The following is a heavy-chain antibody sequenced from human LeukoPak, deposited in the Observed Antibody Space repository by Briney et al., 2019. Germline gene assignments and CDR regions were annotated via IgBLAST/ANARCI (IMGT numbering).Heavy chain of an antibody. CDR1: GFTFSSYS. CDR2: ISSSSSYI. D-gene: IGHD6-13*01. J-gene: IGHJ4*02. V-gene: IGHV3-21*04. Sequence: GGSLRLSCAASGFTFSSYSMNWVRQAPGKGLEWVSSISSSSSYIYYADSVKGRFTISRDNAKNSLYLQMNSLRAEDTAVYYCAKDGRFQQRANDYWGQGTLVTVSS. CDR3: AKDGRFQQRANDY.